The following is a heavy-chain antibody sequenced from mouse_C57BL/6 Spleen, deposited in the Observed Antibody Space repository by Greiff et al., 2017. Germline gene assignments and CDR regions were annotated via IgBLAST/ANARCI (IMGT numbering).Heavy chain of an antibody. CDR3: ARYSNGPWFAY. J-gene: IGHJ3*01. V-gene: IGHV1-64*01. Sequence: QVPLPQPGAELVKPGASVKLSCKASGSTFTSYWMHWVKQRPGQGLAWIGMIHPNSGSTNYNEKFKSKATLTVDKSSSTAYMQLSSLTSEDSAVYYCARYSNGPWFAYWGQGTLVTVSA. D-gene: IGHD2-5*01. CDR2: IHPNSGST. CDR1: GSTFTSYW.